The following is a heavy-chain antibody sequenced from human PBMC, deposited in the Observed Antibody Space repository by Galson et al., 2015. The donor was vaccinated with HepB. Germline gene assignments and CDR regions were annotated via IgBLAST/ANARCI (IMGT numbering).Heavy chain of an antibody. Sequence: SLRLSCAASGFAFSTYSMNWVRQAPGKGLEWISCISSSGDTIYYADSVKGRFTISRDNAKNSLYLQMNSLRDEDTAVYYCAREVGYDPYYYFGMDVWGQGTTVTVSS. D-gene: IGHD5-12*01. J-gene: IGHJ6*02. CDR1: GFAFSTYS. CDR3: AREVGYDPYYYFGMDV. CDR2: ISSSGDTI. V-gene: IGHV3-48*02.